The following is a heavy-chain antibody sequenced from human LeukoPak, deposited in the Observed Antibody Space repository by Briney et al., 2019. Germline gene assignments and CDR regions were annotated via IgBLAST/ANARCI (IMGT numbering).Heavy chain of an antibody. CDR2: ISSSSSYI. CDR1: GFTFSSYS. J-gene: IGHJ4*02. V-gene: IGHV3-21*01. Sequence: GGSLRLSCAASGFTFSSYSMNWVRQAPGKGLEWVSSISSSSSYIYYADSVKGRFTISRDNARNSLYLQMNSLRAEDTAVYYCARADWNDGAGSDYWGQGTLVTVSS. CDR3: ARADWNDGAGSDY. D-gene: IGHD1-1*01.